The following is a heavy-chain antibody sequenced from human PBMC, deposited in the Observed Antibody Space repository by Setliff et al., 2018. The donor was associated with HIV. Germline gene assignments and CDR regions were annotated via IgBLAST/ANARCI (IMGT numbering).Heavy chain of an antibody. V-gene: IGHV1-18*01. CDR3: ARVGPFEFDSSGYAEF. Sequence: GASVKVSCKASGYSFINYGISWVRQAPGQGLEWMGWISAYTGHTDYASRFQGRVTVTTDTSTSTAYMELRSLRSDDTAVYFCARVGPFEFDSSGYAEFWGQGTPVTVSS. J-gene: IGHJ4*02. CDR1: GYSFINYG. CDR2: ISAYTGHT. D-gene: IGHD3-22*01.